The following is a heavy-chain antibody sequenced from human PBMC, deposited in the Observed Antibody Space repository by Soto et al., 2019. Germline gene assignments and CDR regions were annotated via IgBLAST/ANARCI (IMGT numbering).Heavy chain of an antibody. CDR1: GYTCTSYY. V-gene: IGHV1-46*01. CDR2: INPSGGST. J-gene: IGHJ6*02. Sequence: ASVKVSCKASGYTCTSYYMHCVLQSRVQWREWMGIINPSGGSTSYAQKFQGRVTMTRDTSTSTVYMELSSLRSEDTAVYYCARPILRAAAAYYYYYGMDVWSQGTTVTVSS. D-gene: IGHD6-13*01. CDR3: ARPILRAAAAYYYYYGMDV.